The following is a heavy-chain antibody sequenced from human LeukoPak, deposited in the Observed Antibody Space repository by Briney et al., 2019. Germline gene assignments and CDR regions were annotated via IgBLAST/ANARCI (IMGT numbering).Heavy chain of an antibody. CDR1: GYSISTSNY. CDR3: ARKTTTGPTKAAFDI. J-gene: IGHJ3*02. V-gene: IGHV4-28*05. Sequence: SDTLSLTCAVSGYSISTSNYWAWIRQPPGKGLEWIGHIYYTGSIYYNPPLKSRVTTSVDTSKNQFSLKLSSVTAVDTAVYYCARKTTTGPTKAAFDIWGQGTMVTVTS. CDR2: IYYTGSI. D-gene: IGHD4-17*01.